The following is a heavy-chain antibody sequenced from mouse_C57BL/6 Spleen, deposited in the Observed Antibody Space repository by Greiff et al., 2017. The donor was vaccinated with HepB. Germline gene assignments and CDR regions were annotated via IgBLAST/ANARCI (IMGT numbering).Heavy chain of an antibody. D-gene: IGHD1-1*01. CDR3: AREELGYYCSRYYFDY. Sequence: EVKVVESGPELVKPGDSVKISCKASGYSFTGYFMNWVMQSHGKSLEWIGRINPYNGDTFYNQKFKGKATLTVDKSSSTAHMGLRSLTSEDSAVYYCAREELGYYCSRYYFDYWGQGTTLTVSS. CDR2: INPYNGDT. V-gene: IGHV1-20*01. CDR1: GYSFTGYF. J-gene: IGHJ2*01.